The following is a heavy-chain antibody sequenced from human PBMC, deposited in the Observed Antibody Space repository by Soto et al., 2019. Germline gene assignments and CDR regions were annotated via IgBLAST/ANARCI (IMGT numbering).Heavy chain of an antibody. D-gene: IGHD2-15*01. V-gene: IGHV6-1*01. CDR1: GDTVSSNSVA. CDR3: ARSEEDSDYYYYGMVV. J-gene: IGHJ6*02. Sequence: PSQTLSLTCVGSGDTVSSNSVAWNWVRQSPSRGLEWLGRTYYRSRWYSDYAVSVRSRVDINADTSKNQVSLQLNSVTPEDTAVYYCARSEEDSDYYYYGMVVWGQGTTVTV. CDR2: TYYRSRWYS.